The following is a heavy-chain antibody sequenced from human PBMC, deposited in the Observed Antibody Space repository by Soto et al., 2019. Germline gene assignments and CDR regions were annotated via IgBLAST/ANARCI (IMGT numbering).Heavy chain of an antibody. CDR3: ARRPHCSGGICYYGLDN. CDR1: GYTFTNSD. Sequence: ASVKVSCKASGYTFTNSDINWVRQAPGHGLEWMGWLNPDSGHAAYAQKFQGRVTLTTSTSTSTVYIEMRSLGSEDTAVYYCARRPHCSGGICYYGLDNWG. J-gene: IGHJ6*02. V-gene: IGHV1-8*01. CDR2: LNPDSGHA. D-gene: IGHD6-25*01.